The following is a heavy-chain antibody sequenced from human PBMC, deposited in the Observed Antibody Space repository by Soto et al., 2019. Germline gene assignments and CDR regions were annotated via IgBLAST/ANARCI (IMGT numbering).Heavy chain of an antibody. V-gene: IGHV4-39*01. Sequence: QLQLQESGPGLVKPSETLSLTCTVSGGSISSSSYYWGWIRQPPGKGLEWIGSIYYSGSTYYNPSLKSRVTISVDTSKNQCALKLSSVTAADTAVYYCASPKIAFYNWFDPWGQGTLVTVSS. CDR3: ASPKIAFYNWFDP. D-gene: IGHD3-3*02. J-gene: IGHJ5*02. CDR1: GGSISSSSYY. CDR2: IYYSGST.